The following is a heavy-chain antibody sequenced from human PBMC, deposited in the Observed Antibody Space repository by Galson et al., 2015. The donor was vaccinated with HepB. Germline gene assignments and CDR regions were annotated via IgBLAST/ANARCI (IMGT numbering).Heavy chain of an antibody. D-gene: IGHD6-13*01. J-gene: IGHJ4*02. Sequence: SLRLSCAASGFTFSGSAIHWVRQASGKGPEWIGHIRSKATNFAALYVPSLKGRFTISRDDSKKLAYLNMGSLKTDDTAVYYCVRSGDFSGYSSRWGQGTLVTVSS. CDR3: VRSGDFSGYSSR. V-gene: IGHV3-73*01. CDR2: IRSKATNFAA. CDR1: GFTFSGSA.